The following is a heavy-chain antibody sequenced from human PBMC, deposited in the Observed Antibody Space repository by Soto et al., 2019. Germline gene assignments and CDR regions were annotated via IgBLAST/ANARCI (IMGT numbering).Heavy chain of an antibody. CDR1: GLTFSNYA. V-gene: IGHV3-23*01. CDR3: AITPNCGLDCSADSYWFFDL. Sequence: EVQLLESGGNLVQPGGSLRLSCAASGLTFSNYAMSWVRQAPGKGLEWVSAISGGGLSTYYADSVKGRFTISRDNSRNSLFLQLSALRAEDTAVYYCAITPNCGLDCSADSYWFFDLLCRGTLVTVSS. J-gene: IGHJ2*01. D-gene: IGHD2-21*01. CDR2: ISGGGLST.